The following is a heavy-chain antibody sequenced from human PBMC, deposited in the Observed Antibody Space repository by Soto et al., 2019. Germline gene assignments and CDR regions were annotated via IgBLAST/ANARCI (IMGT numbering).Heavy chain of an antibody. CDR2: IIGSGGAT. J-gene: IGHJ4*02. CDR3: AKGSSGHYDSLDY. Sequence: EVQLLDSGGGSVQPGGSLRLSCAASGFTFNTYTMNWVRQAPGKGLEWVSAIIGSGGATYYADSVKGRFTISRANSKNTLYLQMISLRAESPAVYYCAKGSSGHYDSLDYWGQGTLVTVSA. D-gene: IGHD3-22*01. V-gene: IGHV3-23*01. CDR1: GFTFNTYT.